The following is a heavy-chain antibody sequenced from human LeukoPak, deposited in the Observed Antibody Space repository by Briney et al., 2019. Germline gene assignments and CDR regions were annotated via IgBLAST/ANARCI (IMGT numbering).Heavy chain of an antibody. J-gene: IGHJ4*02. CDR3: AKDRSWSKGPYFDY. CDR1: GFTFSSYA. CDR2: ICGRCVST. Sequence: GGSLRLSCAASGFTFSSYAMRWVRQAPGKGLEGGSPICGRCVSTYYADSVQGLFTISRHNSNNTLYLQMNSLRAEDTAVYYCAKDRSWSKGPYFDYWGQGTLVTVSS. V-gene: IGHV3-23*01. D-gene: IGHD2-15*01.